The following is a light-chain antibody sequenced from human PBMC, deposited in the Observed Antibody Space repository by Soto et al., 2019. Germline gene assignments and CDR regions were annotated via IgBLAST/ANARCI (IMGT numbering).Light chain of an antibody. Sequence: DIQMTQSPSSLSASLGDRVNITCRASQGITNYLAWYQQKPGKVPKLLIYAASTLQSGVPSRFSGSGSGTDFTLTISSLQPEDVATYYCQKYNSAPLTFGGGSKVDIK. CDR3: QKYNSAPLT. J-gene: IGKJ4*01. V-gene: IGKV1-27*01. CDR2: AAS. CDR1: QGITNY.